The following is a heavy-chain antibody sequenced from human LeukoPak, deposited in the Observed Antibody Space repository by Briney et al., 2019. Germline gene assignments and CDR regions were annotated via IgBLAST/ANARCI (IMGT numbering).Heavy chain of an antibody. V-gene: IGHV3-74*01. CDR3: AIDSSGYSQDAFDI. D-gene: IGHD3-22*01. CDR1: GFTFSDTW. J-gene: IGHJ3*02. CDR2: IRSDGSDT. Sequence: GGSLRLSCAASGFTFSDTWMHWVRQAPGEGLVWVSRIRSDGSDTRYAESVKGRFTISRDNAKNTLYLQMNSLRAEDTAVYYCAIDSSGYSQDAFDIWGQGTMVTVSS.